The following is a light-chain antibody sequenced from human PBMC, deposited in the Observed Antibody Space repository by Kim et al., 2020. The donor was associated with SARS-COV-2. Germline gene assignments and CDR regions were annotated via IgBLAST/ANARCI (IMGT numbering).Light chain of an antibody. CDR2: DAS. V-gene: IGKV1-5*01. Sequence: DIQMTQSPSTLSASVGDRVTITCRATQYVTRGLAWYQQKPGRAPKLLMYDASTLDRGVPSRFRGSGSGTEFTLTINSLQPDDFASYYCQHRQTFGQGTKVDIK. CDR3: QHRQT. CDR1: QYVTRG. J-gene: IGKJ1*01.